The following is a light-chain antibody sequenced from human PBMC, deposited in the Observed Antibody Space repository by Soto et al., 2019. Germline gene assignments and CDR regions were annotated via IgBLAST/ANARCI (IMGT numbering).Light chain of an antibody. V-gene: IGKV3-15*01. J-gene: IGKJ1*01. CDR3: QQYNSWPPWT. Sequence: EIVMTQSPVTLSVSPGERATFSCRASQSVSDHLAWYQQKPGQAPRLLIYGASTRATGIPARFSGSGSGTDFTLTISDLQSEDFGIYYCQQYNSWPPWTFGQGTKVDSK. CDR2: GAS. CDR1: QSVSDH.